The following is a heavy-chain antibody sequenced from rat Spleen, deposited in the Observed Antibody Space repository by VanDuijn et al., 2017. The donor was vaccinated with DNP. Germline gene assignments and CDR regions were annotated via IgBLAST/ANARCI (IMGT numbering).Heavy chain of an antibody. Sequence: EVQLQESGPGLVKPSQSLSLTCSVTGYSITSDYRWNWIRKFPGNKLEWMGYINSEGTTNYNPSLKSRISITRDTSKNQFVLQVKSITTEDTATYYCARSTDCGCNWDYWGQGVMVPVSS. CDR1: GYSITSDYR. CDR2: INSEGTT. CDR3: ARSTDCGCNWDY. V-gene: IGHV3-3*01. J-gene: IGHJ2*01. D-gene: IGHD1-4*01.